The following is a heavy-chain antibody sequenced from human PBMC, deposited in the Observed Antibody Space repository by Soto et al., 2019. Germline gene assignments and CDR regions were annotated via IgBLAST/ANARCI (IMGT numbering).Heavy chain of an antibody. J-gene: IGHJ5*02. CDR3: ARGQRFSDWFDP. V-gene: IGHV4-4*07. Sequence: SETFCRNATVGGCDSNGSSGPWIRQPAGKGLEWIGRIYSSGSTKYNPSLQSRVTMSLDTSKNQFSLRLTSVTAADTAVYYCARGQRFSDWFDPWGQGTLVT. D-gene: IGHD3-3*01. CDR1: GCDSNGSS. CDR2: IYSSGST.